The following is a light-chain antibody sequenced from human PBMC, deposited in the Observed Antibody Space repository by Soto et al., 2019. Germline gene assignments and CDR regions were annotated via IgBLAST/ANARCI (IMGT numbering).Light chain of an antibody. V-gene: IGKV3-15*01. CDR1: QSVSSK. CDR3: QQYNNWPGT. Sequence: EIVLTQSPGTLSVSPGERATLSCRASQSVSSKLAWYQQKPGQAPRLLFYGASTGATGIPARFSGSGSETEFTLSISSLQSEDFAAYYCQQYNNWPGTFGQGTKVEIQ. CDR2: GAS. J-gene: IGKJ1*01.